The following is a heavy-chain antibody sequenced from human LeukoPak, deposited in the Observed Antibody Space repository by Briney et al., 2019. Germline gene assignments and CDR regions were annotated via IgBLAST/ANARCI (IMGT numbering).Heavy chain of an antibody. CDR1: GGSISSYY. CDR3: ARDYSHKAAVRGPFDY. CDR2: IYYSGST. D-gene: IGHD6-13*01. V-gene: IGHV4-59*01. Sequence: SETLSLTCTVSGGSISSYYWSWIRQPPGKGLEWIGYIYYSGSTNYNPSLKSRVTISVDTSKNQFSLRLSSVTAADTAVYYCARDYSHKAAVRGPFDYWGQGTLVTVSS. J-gene: IGHJ4*02.